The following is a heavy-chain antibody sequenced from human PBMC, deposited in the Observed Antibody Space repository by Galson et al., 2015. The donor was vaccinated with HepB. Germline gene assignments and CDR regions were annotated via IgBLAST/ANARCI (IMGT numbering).Heavy chain of an antibody. J-gene: IGHJ4*02. V-gene: IGHV4-31*03. CDR2: ISYSGST. CDR3: ARWAAAAPFDY. D-gene: IGHD6-13*01. Sequence: TLSLTCTVSGGSISSGTYYWSWIRQHPGKGLEWIGCISYSGSTSYNPSLKSRVTISGDTSKNQYSLNLSSVTAADTAVYYCARWAAAAPFDYWGQGTLVTVSS. CDR1: GGSISSGTYY.